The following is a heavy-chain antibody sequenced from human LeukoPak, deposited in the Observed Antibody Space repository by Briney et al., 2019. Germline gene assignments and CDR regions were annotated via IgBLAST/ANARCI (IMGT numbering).Heavy chain of an antibody. J-gene: IGHJ4*02. Sequence: SETLSLTCTVSGGSISSSSYYWGWIRQPPGKGLEWIGSIYYSGSTYYNPSLKSRVTISVDTSKNQFPLKLSSVTAADTAVYYCARATAGKGFDYWGQGTLVTVSS. CDR1: GGSISSSSYY. D-gene: IGHD6-13*01. CDR2: IYYSGST. V-gene: IGHV4-39*01. CDR3: ARATAGKGFDY.